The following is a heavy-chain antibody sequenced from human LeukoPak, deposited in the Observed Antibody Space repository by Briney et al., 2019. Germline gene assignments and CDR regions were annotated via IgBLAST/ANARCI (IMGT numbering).Heavy chain of an antibody. V-gene: IGHV4-39*01. J-gene: IGHJ4*02. CDR2: IYYSGST. D-gene: IGHD6-13*01. CDR1: GGSISSGGYY. Sequence: SQTLSLTCTVSGGSISSGGYYWSWIRQHPGKGLEWIGSIYYSGSTYYNPSLKSRVTISVDTSKNQFSLKLSSVTAADTAVYYCARHDRDSIAAAHEYFDYWGQGTLVTVSS. CDR3: ARHDRDSIAAAHEYFDY.